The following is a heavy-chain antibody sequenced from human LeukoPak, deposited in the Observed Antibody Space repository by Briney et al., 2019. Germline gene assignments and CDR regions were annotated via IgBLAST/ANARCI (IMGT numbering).Heavy chain of an antibody. CDR3: ARGQIYGDNGIFDY. J-gene: IGHJ4*02. CDR1: GFTFSSYE. Sequence: GGSLRLSCAASGFTFSSYEMNWVRQAPGKGLEWVSYISSSGSTIYYADSVKGRFTISRDNAKNSLYLQMNSLRAEDTALYYCARGQIYGDNGIFDYWGQGTLVTVSS. D-gene: IGHD4-17*01. CDR2: ISSSGSTI. V-gene: IGHV3-48*03.